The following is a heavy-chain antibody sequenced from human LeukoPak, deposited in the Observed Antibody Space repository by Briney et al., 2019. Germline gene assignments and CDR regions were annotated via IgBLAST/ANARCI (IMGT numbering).Heavy chain of an antibody. D-gene: IGHD3-22*01. J-gene: IGHJ4*02. V-gene: IGHV1-46*01. CDR2: INPSGGST. CDR3: ARSLPSDTSGYSTDY. Sequence: ASVKVSCKASGYTFTSYYMHWVRQAPGQGLEWMGIINPSGGSTSYAQKFQGRVTMTRDMSTSTVYMELSSLRSEDTAVYYCARSLPSDTSGYSTDYWGQGTLVTVSS. CDR1: GYTFTSYY.